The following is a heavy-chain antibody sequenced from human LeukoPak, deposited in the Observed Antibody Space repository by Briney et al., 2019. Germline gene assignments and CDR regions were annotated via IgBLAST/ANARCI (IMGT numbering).Heavy chain of an antibody. CDR1: GGSISSSSYY. J-gene: IGHJ4*02. CDR3: ARGSGWSEIYYFDY. Sequence: SETLSLTRTVSGGSISSSSYYWGWIRQPPGKGLEWIGSIYCSGSTYYNPSLKSRVTISVDTSKNQFSLKLSSVTAADTAVYYCARGSGWSEIYYFDYWGQGTLVTVSS. D-gene: IGHD6-19*01. V-gene: IGHV4-39*01. CDR2: IYCSGST.